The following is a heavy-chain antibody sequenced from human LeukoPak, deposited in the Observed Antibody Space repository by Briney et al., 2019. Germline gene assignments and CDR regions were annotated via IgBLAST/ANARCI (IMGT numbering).Heavy chain of an antibody. V-gene: IGHV4-34*01. CDR2: INHSGST. Sequence: PSETLSLTCAVSGGSFSGYYWSWIRQPPGKGLEWIGEINHSGSTNYNPSLKSRVTISADTSKNQFSLKLSSVTAADTAVYYCAKSGRGSYWYFDLWGRGTLVTVSS. D-gene: IGHD2-15*01. CDR1: GGSFSGYY. J-gene: IGHJ2*01. CDR3: AKSGRGSYWYFDL.